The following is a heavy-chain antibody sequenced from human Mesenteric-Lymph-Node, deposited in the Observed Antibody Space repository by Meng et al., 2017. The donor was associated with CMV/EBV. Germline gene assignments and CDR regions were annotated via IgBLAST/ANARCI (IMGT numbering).Heavy chain of an antibody. CDR1: SYA. J-gene: IGHJ2*01. CDR2: IIPIFGTA. Sequence: SYAISWVRQAPGQWLEWMGGIIPIFGTANYAQKFQGRVTITADKSTSTAYMELSSLRSEDTAVYYCARNPSITMVRGQDSSYWYFDLWGRGTLVTVSS. V-gene: IGHV1-69*06. CDR3: ARNPSITMVRGQDSSYWYFDL. D-gene: IGHD3-10*01.